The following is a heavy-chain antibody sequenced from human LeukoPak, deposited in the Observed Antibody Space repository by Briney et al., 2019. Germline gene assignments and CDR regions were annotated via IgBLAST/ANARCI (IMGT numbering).Heavy chain of an antibody. CDR2: VRYDGGNK. CDR1: GFTFSSYG. D-gene: IGHD2-8*02. CDR3: AKGLSGGVGRVTPGYGMDV. Sequence: PGGSLRLSCAASGFTFSSYGMHWVRQAPGKGLEWVAFVRYDGGNKYHADSAKGRFTISRDNSKNTLYLQMNSLRAEDTAVYYCAKGLSGGVGRVTPGYGMDVWGQGTTVTVSS. J-gene: IGHJ6*02. V-gene: IGHV3-30*02.